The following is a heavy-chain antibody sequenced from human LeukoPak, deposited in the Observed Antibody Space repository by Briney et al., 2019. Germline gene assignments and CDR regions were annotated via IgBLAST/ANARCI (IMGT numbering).Heavy chain of an antibody. V-gene: IGHV3-23*01. CDR2: ISGSGGST. D-gene: IGHD2-2*01. J-gene: IGHJ5*02. CDR3: AKAGRYCSSTSCCCWFDP. Sequence: GGSLRLSCAASGFTFSSYAMSWVRQVPGKGLEWVSAISGSGGSTYYADSAKGRFTISRDNSKNTLYLQMNSLRAEDTAVYYCAKAGRYCSSTSCCCWFDPWGQGTLVTVSS. CDR1: GFTFSSYA.